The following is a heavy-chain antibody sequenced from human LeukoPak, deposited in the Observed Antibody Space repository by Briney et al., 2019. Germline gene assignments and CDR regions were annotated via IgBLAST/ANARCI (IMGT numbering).Heavy chain of an antibody. V-gene: IGHV3-23*01. CDR1: GFTFSSYA. D-gene: IGHD3-16*01. CDR3: AKGTWGGYYFDC. CDR2: ISTSGSNT. J-gene: IGHJ4*02. Sequence: GGSLRLSCAASGFTFSSYAMTWVRQALGEGLDWVSAISTSGSNTYSADSAKGRFTISRDNSKNTLYLQMNSLRAEDTAIYYCAKGTWGGYYFDCWGQGTLVTVSS.